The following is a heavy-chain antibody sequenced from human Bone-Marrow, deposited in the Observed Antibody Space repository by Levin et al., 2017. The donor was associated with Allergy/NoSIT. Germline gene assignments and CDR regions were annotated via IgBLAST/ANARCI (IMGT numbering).Heavy chain of an antibody. V-gene: IGHV4-34*01. Sequence: SQTLSLTCGVYVGSFRDTYWSWIRQPPGRGPEWIGETNHTGSTKYNPSLESRVTISVDTSMNHFSLKLTSVTAADTAVYYCARGEFGFFDYWGQGILVTVSS. CDR2: TNHTGST. CDR1: VGSFRDTY. CDR3: ARGEFGFFDY. D-gene: IGHD3-10*01. J-gene: IGHJ4*02.